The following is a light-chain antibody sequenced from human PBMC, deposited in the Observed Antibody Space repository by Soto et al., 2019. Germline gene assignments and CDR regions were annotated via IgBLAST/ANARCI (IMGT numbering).Light chain of an antibody. CDR2: KAS. CDR1: QSISSW. V-gene: IGKV1-5*03. J-gene: IGKJ1*01. CDR3: QHYNAYPWT. Sequence: DIQMTQSPSTLSASVGDRVTITCRASQSISSWLAWYQQKPGKAPKLLIYKASSLETGVPLRFSGSGSGTEFTLTISSLQPDAIATYYCQHYNAYPWTFGQGTQVEIK.